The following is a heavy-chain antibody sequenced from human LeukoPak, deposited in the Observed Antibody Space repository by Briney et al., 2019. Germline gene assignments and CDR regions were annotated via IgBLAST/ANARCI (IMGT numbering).Heavy chain of an antibody. CDR2: LSGSGSST. CDR3: AKGGGYNYGYYYMDV. CDR1: GFTFSSYA. J-gene: IGHJ6*03. Sequence: GGSLRLSCVASGFTFSSYAMSWVRQAPGKGLEWVSVLSGSGSSTYYADSVKGRFTISRDNSRNTLYLQMSSLRAEDTAVYYCAKGGGYNYGYYYMDVWGKGTTVTVSS. V-gene: IGHV3-23*01. D-gene: IGHD5-18*01.